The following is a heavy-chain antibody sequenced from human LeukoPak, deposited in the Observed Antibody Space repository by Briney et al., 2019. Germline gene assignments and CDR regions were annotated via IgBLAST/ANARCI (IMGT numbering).Heavy chain of an antibody. D-gene: IGHD4-17*01. Sequence: GGSLRLSCVASGFTFRSYAMSWVRQAPGKGLEWVSSISGSGGSTYYADSVKGRFTISRDNSKNTLYLQMNSLRAEDTAVYYCAKDNGFYGDYVDYFDYWGQGTLVTVSS. CDR2: ISGSGGST. CDR3: AKDNGFYGDYVDYFDY. J-gene: IGHJ4*02. CDR1: GFTFRSYA. V-gene: IGHV3-23*01.